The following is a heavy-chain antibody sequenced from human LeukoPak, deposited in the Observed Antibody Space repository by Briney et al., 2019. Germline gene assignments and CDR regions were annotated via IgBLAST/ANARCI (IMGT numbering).Heavy chain of an antibody. V-gene: IGHV1-2*02. D-gene: IGHD6-19*01. Sequence: ASVKVSCKASGYTFTCYYMHWVRQAPGQGLEWMGWINPNSGGTNYAQKFQGRVTMTRDTSISTAYMELSRLRSDDTAVYYCARGEGSGWDNNDYWGQGTLVTVSS. CDR1: GYTFTCYY. J-gene: IGHJ4*02. CDR3: ARGEGSGWDNNDY. CDR2: INPNSGGT.